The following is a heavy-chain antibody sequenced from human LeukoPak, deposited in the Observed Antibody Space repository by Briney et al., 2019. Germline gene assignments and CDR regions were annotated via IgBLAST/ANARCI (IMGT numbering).Heavy chain of an antibody. D-gene: IGHD2-21*02. CDR1: GFTFGDYA. Sequence: GGSLRLSCTASGFTFGDYAMSWFRQAPGKGLERVGFIRSKTYGGTTEYAASLKGRFTMSRDDSKSVAYLQMNTLKNEDTAVYYCTRGPSPHCRGDCYSDYWGRGTLVIVSS. J-gene: IGHJ4*02. CDR2: IRSKTYGGTT. CDR3: TRGPSPHCRGDCYSDY. V-gene: IGHV3-49*03.